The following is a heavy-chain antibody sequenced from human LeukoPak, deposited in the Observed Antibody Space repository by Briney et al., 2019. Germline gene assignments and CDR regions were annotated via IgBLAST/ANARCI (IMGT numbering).Heavy chain of an antibody. CDR1: GFTFSSYL. Sequence: PGGSLRLSCAASGFTFSSYLMSWVRQAPGKGLEWVANIKQDGSEKYYVDSVKGRFTISRDNAKNSLYLQMNSLRAEDTAVYYCARDRHGFYAFDIWGQGTMVTVSS. V-gene: IGHV3-7*03. D-gene: IGHD5-24*01. J-gene: IGHJ3*02. CDR2: IKQDGSEK. CDR3: ARDRHGFYAFDI.